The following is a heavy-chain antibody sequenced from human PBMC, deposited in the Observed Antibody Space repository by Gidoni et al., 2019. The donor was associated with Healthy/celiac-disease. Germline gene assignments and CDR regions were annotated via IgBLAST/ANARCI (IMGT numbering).Heavy chain of an antibody. CDR2: IYYSGST. D-gene: IGHD4-17*01. V-gene: IGHV4-59*01. Sequence: VQLQESGPGLVKPSETLSLTCTVPGGSISSYYWSWIRQPPGKGLEWIGYIYYSGSTNYNPSLKSRVTISVDTSKNQFSLKLSSVTAADTAVYYCARDRVDDYPPGDPYYYGMDVWGKGTTVTVSS. J-gene: IGHJ6*04. CDR1: GGSISSYY. CDR3: ARDRVDDYPPGDPYYYGMDV.